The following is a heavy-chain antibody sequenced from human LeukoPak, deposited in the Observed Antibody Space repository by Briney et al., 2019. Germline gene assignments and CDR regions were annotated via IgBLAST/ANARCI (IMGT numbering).Heavy chain of an antibody. J-gene: IGHJ4*02. Sequence: SETLSLTCTVSGGSISSGDYYWSWIRQPPGKGLEWIGYIYYSGSTYYNPSLKSRVTISVDTSKNQFSLKLSSVTAADTAVYYCAREDHTYYYDSALPDYWGQGTLVTVSS. CDR3: AREDHTYYYDSALPDY. D-gene: IGHD3-22*01. CDR1: GGSISSGDYY. CDR2: IYYSGST. V-gene: IGHV4-61*08.